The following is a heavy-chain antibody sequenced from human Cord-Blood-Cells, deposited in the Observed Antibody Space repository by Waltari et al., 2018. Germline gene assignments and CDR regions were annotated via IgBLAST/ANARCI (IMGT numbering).Heavy chain of an antibody. D-gene: IGHD3-10*01. CDR1: GGTFSSYA. V-gene: IGHV1-69*09. Sequence: QVQLVQSGAEVKKHGYSVKVSCKASGGTFSSYAISWGRQAPGQGIEWMGRIIPLRGIDNYPQKVQGRVTIPADKSTSTAHMELSSLRSEDTAVYYCARAGGRGENYYFDYWGQGTLVTVSS. CDR2: IIPLRGID. CDR3: ARAGGRGENYYFDY. J-gene: IGHJ4*02.